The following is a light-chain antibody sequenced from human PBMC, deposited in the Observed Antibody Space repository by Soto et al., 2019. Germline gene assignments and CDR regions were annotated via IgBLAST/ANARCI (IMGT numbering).Light chain of an antibody. CDR2: EVS. CDR3: SSYTSGSTCV. CDR1: SSDVGGYNY. V-gene: IGLV2-14*01. J-gene: IGLJ3*02. Sequence: QSVLTQPASVSGSPGQSITISCTGTSSDVGGYNYVSWYQQHPGKAPKLMIYEVSHRPSGVSNRFSGSKSGNTASLTISGLQAEDEADYYCSSYTSGSTCVFGGGTKVTVL.